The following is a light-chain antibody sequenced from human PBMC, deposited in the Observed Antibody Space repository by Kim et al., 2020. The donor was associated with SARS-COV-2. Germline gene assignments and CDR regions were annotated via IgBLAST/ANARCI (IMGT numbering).Light chain of an antibody. CDR2: DVS. J-gene: IGLJ2*01. Sequence: GQSITISCNGTSSDVGGYNYVSWYQQHPSKAPKLMIYDVSNRPSGVSNRFSGSKSGNTASLTISGLQAEDEADYYCSSYTSSSTVVFGGGTQLTVL. CDR1: SSDVGGYNY. V-gene: IGLV2-14*03. CDR3: SSYTSSSTVV.